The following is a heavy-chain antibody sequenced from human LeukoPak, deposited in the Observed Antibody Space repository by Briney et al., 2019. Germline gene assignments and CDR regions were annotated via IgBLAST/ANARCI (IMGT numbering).Heavy chain of an antibody. CDR2: ISSSSSYI. CDR3: ARGYDSSGLDAFDI. Sequence: GGSLRLSCAASGFTFSSYSMNWVRQAPGKGLQWLSSISSSSSYIYYADSVKGRFTISRDNAKNSLYLQMNSLRAEDTAVYYCARGYDSSGLDAFDIWGQGTMVTVSS. J-gene: IGHJ3*02. V-gene: IGHV3-21*01. CDR1: GFTFSSYS. D-gene: IGHD3-22*01.